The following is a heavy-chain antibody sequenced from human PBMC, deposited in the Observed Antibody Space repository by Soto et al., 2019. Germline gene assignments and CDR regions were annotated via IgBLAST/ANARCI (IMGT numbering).Heavy chain of an antibody. V-gene: IGHV1-18*01. CDR3: ARAQIPAANILELDY. CDR2: ISAYNGNT. J-gene: IGHJ4*02. CDR1: GYTFTSYG. Sequence: ASVKVSCKASGYTFTSYGISWVRQAPGQGLEWMGWISAYNGNTNYAQKFQGRVTITADKSTSTAYMELSSLRSEDTAVYYCARAQIPAANILELDYWGQGTVVTISS. D-gene: IGHD2-2*01.